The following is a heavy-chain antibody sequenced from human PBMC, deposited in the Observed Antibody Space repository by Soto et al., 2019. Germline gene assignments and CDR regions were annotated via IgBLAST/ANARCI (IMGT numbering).Heavy chain of an antibody. Sequence: GGSLRLSCAASGFTFSSYAMHWVRQAPGKGLEWVAVISYDGSNKYYADSVKGRFTISRDNSKNTLYLQMNSLRAEDTAVYYCARGGDYPSFLSQFDYWGQGTLVTV. J-gene: IGHJ4*02. CDR3: ARGGDYPSFLSQFDY. CDR1: GFTFSSYA. V-gene: IGHV3-30-3*01. CDR2: ISYDGSNK. D-gene: IGHD4-17*01.